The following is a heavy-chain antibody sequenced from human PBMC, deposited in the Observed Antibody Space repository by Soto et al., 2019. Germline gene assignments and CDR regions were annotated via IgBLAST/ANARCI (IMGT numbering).Heavy chain of an antibody. CDR3: AIESAAGILDY. CDR1: GFTFSNYE. V-gene: IGHV3-48*03. CDR2: MSSSGTTM. D-gene: IGHD6-13*01. J-gene: IGHJ4*02. Sequence: GGSLRLSCATSGFTFSNYEMNWVRQAPGKGLEWVSYMSSSGTTMYYADSVKGRFTISRDNAKNSLYLQMNTLRAEDTAVYYCAIESAAGILDYWGLGTLVTVSS.